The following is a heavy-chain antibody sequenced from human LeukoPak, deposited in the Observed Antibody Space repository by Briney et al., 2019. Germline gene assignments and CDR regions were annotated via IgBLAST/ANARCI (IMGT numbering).Heavy chain of an antibody. J-gene: IGHJ4*02. CDR1: GFTVSSNY. V-gene: IGHV3-53*01. CDR3: AKSPVPYDYGDYKSRTLDY. Sequence: PGGSLRLSCAASGFTVSSNYMSWVRQAPGKGLEWVSVIYSGGSTYYADSVKGRFTISRDNSKNTLYLQMNSLRAEDTAVYYCAKSPVPYDYGDYKSRTLDYWGQGTLATVSS. CDR2: IYSGGST. D-gene: IGHD4-17*01.